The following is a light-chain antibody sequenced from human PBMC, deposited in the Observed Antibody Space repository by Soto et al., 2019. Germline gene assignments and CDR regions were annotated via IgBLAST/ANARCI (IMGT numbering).Light chain of an antibody. CDR2: GNN. J-gene: IGLJ3*02. V-gene: IGLV1-44*01. CDR3: AAWDDSLNGVV. CDR1: SSNIGSNP. Sequence: QSVLTQSPSASGTPGQRVPISCSGSSSNIGSNPVSWYHQLPGTAPKVLIYGNNQRPSGVPDRFSGSKSGTSASLAISGLQSEDEADYYCAAWDDSLNGVVFGRGTKLTVL.